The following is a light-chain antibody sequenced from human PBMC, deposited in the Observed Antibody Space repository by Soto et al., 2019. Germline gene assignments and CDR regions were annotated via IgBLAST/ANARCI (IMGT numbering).Light chain of an antibody. CDR2: DVS. CDR1: SSDVGSSNG. V-gene: IGLV2-18*02. J-gene: IGLJ1*01. Sequence: QSVLTQPPSVSGSPGQSVTISCTGTSSDVGSSNGVSWYQQPPGTAPKLMIYDVSNRPSGVPDRFSGSKSGNTASLTISGLQAEDGADYYCSSYTSSSTYVFGTGTKVTV. CDR3: SSYTSSSTYV.